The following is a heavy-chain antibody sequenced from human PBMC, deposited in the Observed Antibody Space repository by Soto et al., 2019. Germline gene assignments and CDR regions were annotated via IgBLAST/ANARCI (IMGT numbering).Heavy chain of an antibody. J-gene: IGHJ4*02. Sequence: QVQLQESGPGLVKPSETLSLTCTVSGGSISSYYWSWIRQPPGKGLEWIGYIYYRGSTNYNPSLKSRGTISIDTSKNQFSLKLSSVTAADTAVYYCARLGDCGGDCYFLDDWGQGTLVTVSS. CDR3: ARLGDCGGDCYFLDD. CDR1: GGSISSYY. V-gene: IGHV4-59*08. CDR2: IYYRGST. D-gene: IGHD2-21*02.